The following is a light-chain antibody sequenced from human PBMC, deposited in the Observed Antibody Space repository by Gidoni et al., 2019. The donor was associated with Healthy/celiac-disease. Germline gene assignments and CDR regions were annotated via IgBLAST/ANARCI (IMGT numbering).Light chain of an antibody. CDR2: DDN. CDR1: NIGSKG. V-gene: IGLV3-21*02. J-gene: IGLJ7*01. CDR3: QVWDSSSDHAV. Sequence: SYVLTPPPPVSVAPGQTARITCGGNNIGSKGVHWYQQKPGQAPGLVVYDDNARPSGTPERFSGSNSGNTATLTISRVEAGDEADDYCQVWDSSSDHAVFGGGTQLTVL.